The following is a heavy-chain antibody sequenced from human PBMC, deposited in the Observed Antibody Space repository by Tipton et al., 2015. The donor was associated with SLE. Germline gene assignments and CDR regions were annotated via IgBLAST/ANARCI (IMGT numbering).Heavy chain of an antibody. J-gene: IGHJ6*02. CDR1: GDSLSSYC. V-gene: IGHV4-59*01. CDR3: ARGSRGLGMDV. D-gene: IGHD3-10*01. Sequence: TLSLTCSVSGDSLSSYCWSWIRQSPGKGLEWIGYIYYSGTTNYNPSLRSRVTISVDTSKNQFSLNITSVTAADTAVYYCARGSRGLGMDVWGQGTTVTVSS. CDR2: IYYSGTT.